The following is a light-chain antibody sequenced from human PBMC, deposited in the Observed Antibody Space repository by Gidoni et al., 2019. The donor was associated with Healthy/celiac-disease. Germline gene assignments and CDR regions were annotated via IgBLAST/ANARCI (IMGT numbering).Light chain of an antibody. J-gene: IGKJ2*01. CDR1: PSVLYSSNNKNY. CDR2: WAS. V-gene: IGKV4-1*01. Sequence: DIVMTQSQDSLAVSLGERSTINCKSSPSVLYSSNNKNYLAWYQKKPGQPPKLLIYWASTRESGVPDRFRGSGSGTDFTLTISSLQAEDVAVYYCQQYYSTPYTFGQGTKLEIK. CDR3: QQYYSTPYT.